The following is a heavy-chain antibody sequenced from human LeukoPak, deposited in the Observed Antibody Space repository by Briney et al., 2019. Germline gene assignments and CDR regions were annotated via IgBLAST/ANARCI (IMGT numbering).Heavy chain of an antibody. Sequence: PGGSLRLSCAASGFTFRSYAMNWVRQAPGKGLEWVSAISGSGSATYYADSVKGRFTISRDNSQSTLYLQMNSLRAEDTAVYYCARARNNYDSSSYSALDYWGQGTLVTVSS. CDR1: GFTFRSYA. V-gene: IGHV3-23*01. CDR2: ISGSGSAT. CDR3: ARARNNYDSSSYSALDY. J-gene: IGHJ4*02. D-gene: IGHD3-22*01.